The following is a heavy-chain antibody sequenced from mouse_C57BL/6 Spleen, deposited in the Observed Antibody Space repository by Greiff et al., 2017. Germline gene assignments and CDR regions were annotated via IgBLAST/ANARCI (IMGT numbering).Heavy chain of an antibody. Sequence: VKLMESGPELVKPGASVKISCKASGYSFTSYYIHWVKQRPGQGLEWIGWIYPGSGNTKYNEKFKGKATLTADTSSSTAYMQLSSLTSEDSAVYYCARPFYDGSYYYAMDYWGQGTSVTVSS. CDR1: GYSFTSYY. CDR3: ARPFYDGSYYYAMDY. J-gene: IGHJ4*01. CDR2: IYPGSGNT. V-gene: IGHV1-66*01. D-gene: IGHD2-3*01.